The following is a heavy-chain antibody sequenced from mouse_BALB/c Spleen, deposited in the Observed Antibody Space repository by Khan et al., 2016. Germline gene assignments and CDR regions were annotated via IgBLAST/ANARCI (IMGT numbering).Heavy chain of an antibody. CDR1: GFSLTGFS. D-gene: IGHD2-4*01. CDR2: IWGDGST. Sequence: VQLQESGPGLVAPSQSLSITCTVSGFSLTGFSVNWVRQPPGKALEWLGMIWGDGSTDYNSGLKSRLSFSKDDSKSQVFLKMNSRQTDDTARYFCASYYDYGGGFAYWGQGTLVTVSA. V-gene: IGHV2-6-7*01. J-gene: IGHJ3*01. CDR3: ASYYDYGGGFAY.